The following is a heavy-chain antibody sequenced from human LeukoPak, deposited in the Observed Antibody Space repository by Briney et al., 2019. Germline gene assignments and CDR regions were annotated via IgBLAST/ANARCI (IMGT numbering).Heavy chain of an antibody. Sequence: SETLSLTCAVYGGSFSGYYWSWIRQPPGKGLEWIGEINHSGSTNYNPSLKSRVTISVDTSKNQFSLKLSSVTAADTAVYYCARWSGGSSYYWGQGTLVTVSS. CDR3: ARWSGGSSYY. V-gene: IGHV4-34*01. J-gene: IGHJ4*02. D-gene: IGHD1-26*01. CDR2: INHSGST. CDR1: GGSFSGYY.